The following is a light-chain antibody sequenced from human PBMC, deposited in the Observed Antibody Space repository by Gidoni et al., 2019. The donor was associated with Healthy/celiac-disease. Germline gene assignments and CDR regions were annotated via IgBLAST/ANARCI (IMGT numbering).Light chain of an antibody. CDR2: GAS. V-gene: IGKV3-20*01. J-gene: IGKJ2*01. CDR3: QPYGSSPYT. CDR1: QIVSSSY. Sequence: EIVLTQSPGTLSLSPAERATLSCRASQIVSSSYLAWYQQKPGQAPRLLIYGASSRATGIPDRFSGSGSGTDFTLTISRLEPEDFAVYYCQPYGSSPYTFGQGTKLEIK.